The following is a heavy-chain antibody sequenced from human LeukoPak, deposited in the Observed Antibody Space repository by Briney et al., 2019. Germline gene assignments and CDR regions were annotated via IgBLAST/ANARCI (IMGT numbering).Heavy chain of an antibody. V-gene: IGHV3-23*01. CDR1: GFTFSSYA. CDR2: ISGSGGNT. J-gene: IGHJ4*02. D-gene: IGHD5-18*01. Sequence: GGSLRHSCAASGFTFSSYAMSWVRQAPGKGLEWASVISGSGGNTYYADSVKGRFTISRDNSKNTLYLQLNSLRAEDTAVYYCAKDRYSYAFEYSDSWGQGTLVTVSS. CDR3: AKDRYSYAFEYSDS.